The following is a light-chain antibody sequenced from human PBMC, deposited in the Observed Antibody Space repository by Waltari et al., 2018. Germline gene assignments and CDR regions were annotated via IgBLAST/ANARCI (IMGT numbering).Light chain of an antibody. CDR2: EVS. J-gene: IGLJ3*02. V-gene: IGLV2-14*01. CDR3: SSYTSSSTLV. CDR1: SSDVGGYNY. Sequence: QSALTQPAAVSGSPGQSITISCTGTSSDVGGYNYGSWYQQHPGKAPKLMIYEVSNRPSGVSNRCSGSKSGNTASLTISGLQAEDEADYYCSSYTSSSTLVFGGGTKLTVL.